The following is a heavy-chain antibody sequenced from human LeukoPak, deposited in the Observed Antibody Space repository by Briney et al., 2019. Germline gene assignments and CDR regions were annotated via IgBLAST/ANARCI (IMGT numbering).Heavy chain of an antibody. CDR2: ISGSGGST. CDR1: GFTFSSYA. V-gene: IGHV3-23*01. CDR3: AKDGASVAGPYYFDY. J-gene: IGHJ4*02. D-gene: IGHD6-19*01. Sequence: GGTLRLSCAASGFTFSSYAMSWVRQAPGKGLEWVSAISGSGGSTYYADSVKGRFTISRDSSKNTLYLQMNSLRAEDTAVYYCAKDGASVAGPYYFDYWGQGTLVTVSS.